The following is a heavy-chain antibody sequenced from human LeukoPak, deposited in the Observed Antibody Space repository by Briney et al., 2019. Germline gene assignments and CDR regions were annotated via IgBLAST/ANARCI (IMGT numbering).Heavy chain of an antibody. V-gene: IGHV1-69*05. Sequence: ASVKVSCKASGGTFSSYAISWVRQALGQGLEWMGGIIPIVGTANYAQKFQGRVTITTDESTSTAYMELSSLRSEDTAVYYCARVWFGESANYYYYMDVWGKGTTVTVSS. D-gene: IGHD3-10*01. J-gene: IGHJ6*03. CDR1: GGTFSSYA. CDR2: IIPIVGTA. CDR3: ARVWFGESANYYYYMDV.